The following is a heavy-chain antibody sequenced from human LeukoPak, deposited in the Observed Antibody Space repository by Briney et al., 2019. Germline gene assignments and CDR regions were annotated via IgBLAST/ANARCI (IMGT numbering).Heavy chain of an antibody. CDR2: INPYSGDT. J-gene: IGHJ4*02. CDR1: GYTFTGDH. D-gene: IGHD6-13*01. CDR3: ARDQGSLTRSWYTGY. V-gene: IGHV1-2*06. Sequence: GASVKVSCKASGYTFTGDHIHWVRQAPGQGLEWMGRINPYSGDTNFAQKFHGRVTMTRDTSITTAYMDLSSLTPDDTAVYFCARDQGSLTRSWYTGYWGQGTQVIVSS.